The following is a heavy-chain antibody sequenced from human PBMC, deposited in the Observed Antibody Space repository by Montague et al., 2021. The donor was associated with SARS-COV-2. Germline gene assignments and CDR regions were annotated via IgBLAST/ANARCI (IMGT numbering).Heavy chain of an antibody. Sequence: QSGAEVKKSGESLRISCRGSGYDFTSYWISWVRQMPGKGLEWMGRVNPADSRTNYSPSFQGQVTISVDKSATTAYLQWSSLKASDTAIYYCARSQYCGGDCYFAHWGQGSLVTDSS. V-gene: IGHV5-10-1*01. CDR3: ARSQYCGGDCYFAH. J-gene: IGHJ4*02. CDR2: VNPADSRT. CDR1: GYDFTSYW. D-gene: IGHD2-21*02.